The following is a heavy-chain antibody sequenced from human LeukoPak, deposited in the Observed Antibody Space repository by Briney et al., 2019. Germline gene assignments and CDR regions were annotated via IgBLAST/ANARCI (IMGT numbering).Heavy chain of an antibody. J-gene: IGHJ4*02. Sequence: GKSLRLSCAASGFTFSSYAMHWVRQAPGKGLEWVAVISYDGSNKYYADSLNGRFTISRDNSKSTLFLQMNSLRGEDTAVYYCAKDSNQVYPGSQEYWGQGTLVTVSS. CDR1: GFTFSSYA. D-gene: IGHD2/OR15-2a*01. CDR2: ISYDGSNK. CDR3: AKDSNQVYPGSQEY. V-gene: IGHV3-30*18.